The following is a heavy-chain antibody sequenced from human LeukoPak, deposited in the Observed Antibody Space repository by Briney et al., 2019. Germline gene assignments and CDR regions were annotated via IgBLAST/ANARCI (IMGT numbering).Heavy chain of an antibody. CDR1: GFTFSSYA. CDR3: ARRLGLYYDSSGVSYYFDY. CDR2: IYSGGST. D-gene: IGHD3-22*01. V-gene: IGHV3-53*01. J-gene: IGHJ4*02. Sequence: GGSLRLSCAASGFTFSSYAMSWVRQAPGKGLEWVSVIYSGGSTYYADSVKGRFTISRDNSKSTLYLQMNSLRAEDTAVYYCARRLGLYYDSSGVSYYFDYWGQGTLVTVSS.